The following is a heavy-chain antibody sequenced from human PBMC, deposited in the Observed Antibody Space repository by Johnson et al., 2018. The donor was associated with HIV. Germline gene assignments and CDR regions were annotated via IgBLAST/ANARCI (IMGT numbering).Heavy chain of an antibody. V-gene: IGHV3-30*04. CDR1: GFIFGDYV. CDR3: ARPHSFQYQHAFDI. D-gene: IGHD1-26*01. Sequence: QVQLVESGGGLVQPGRSLRLSCTAFGFIFGDYVMSWFRQAPGKGLEWVAVISYDGSNKYYADSVKGRFTISRDNSKNTLYLQMNSLRAADTALYYCARPHSFQYQHAFDIWGQGTKVTVSS. CDR2: ISYDGSNK. J-gene: IGHJ3*02.